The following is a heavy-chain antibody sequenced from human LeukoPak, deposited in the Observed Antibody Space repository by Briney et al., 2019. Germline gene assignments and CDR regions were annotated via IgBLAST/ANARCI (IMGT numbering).Heavy chain of an antibody. V-gene: IGHV3-30*04. D-gene: IGHD3-22*01. CDR3: ARPYDSSGYYPRTYFDY. CDR2: ISYDGSNK. Sequence: PGGSLRLSCAASGFTFSSYGMHWVRQAPGKGLEWVAVISYDGSNKYYADSVKGRFTISRDNSKNTLYLQMNSLRAEDTAVYYCARPYDSSGYYPRTYFDYWGQGTLVTVSS. J-gene: IGHJ4*02. CDR1: GFTFSSYG.